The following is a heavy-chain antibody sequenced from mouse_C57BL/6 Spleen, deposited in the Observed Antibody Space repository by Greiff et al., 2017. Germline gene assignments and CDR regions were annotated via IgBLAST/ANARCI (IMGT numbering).Heavy chain of an antibody. D-gene: IGHD1-1*01. CDR3: ARESYGGNFDD. CDR2: ISDGGSYT. CDR1: GFTFSSYA. V-gene: IGHV5-4*01. Sequence: EVKVVESGGGLVKPGGSLKLSCAASGFTFSSYAMSWVRQTPEKRLEWVATISDGGSYTYYPDNVKGRFTISRDNAKNNLYLQMSHLKSEDTAMYYCARESYGGNFDDWGQGTTLTVSS. J-gene: IGHJ2*01.